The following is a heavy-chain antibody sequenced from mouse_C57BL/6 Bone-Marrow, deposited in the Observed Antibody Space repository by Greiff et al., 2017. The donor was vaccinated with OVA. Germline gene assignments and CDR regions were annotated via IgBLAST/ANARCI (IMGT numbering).Heavy chain of an antibody. D-gene: IGHD1-1*01. CDR3: AREAYYGRLPGGYFDV. Sequence: VQLQESGAELVRPGASVKLSCKASGYTFTDYYINWVKQRPGQGLEWIARIYPGSGNTYYNEKFKGKATLTAEKSSSTAYMQLSSLTSEDSAVYFCAREAYYGRLPGGYFDVWGTGTTVTVSS. CDR1: GYTFTDYY. V-gene: IGHV1-76*01. CDR2: IYPGSGNT. J-gene: IGHJ1*03.